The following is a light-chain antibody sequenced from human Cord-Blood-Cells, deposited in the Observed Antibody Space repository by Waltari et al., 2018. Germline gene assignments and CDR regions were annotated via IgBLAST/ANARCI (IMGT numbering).Light chain of an antibody. J-gene: IGKJ2*01. CDR1: QSVSSN. V-gene: IGKV3-15*01. CDR3: QQYNNWPPYT. Sequence: EIVMTLSQATLSVSPGERPTLSCRASQSVSSNLAWYQQKPGQAPRLLIYGASTRATGIPARFSGSGSGTEFTLTISSLQSEDFAVYYCQQYNNWPPYTFGQGTKLEIK. CDR2: GAS.